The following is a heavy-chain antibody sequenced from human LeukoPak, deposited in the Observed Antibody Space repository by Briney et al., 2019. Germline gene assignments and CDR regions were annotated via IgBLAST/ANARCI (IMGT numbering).Heavy chain of an antibody. J-gene: IGHJ4*02. CDR3: ARKGLGGELGGFDS. D-gene: IGHD1-26*01. V-gene: IGHV3-21*04. CDR1: GFTFSSYN. CDR2: ISSSSDYI. Sequence: GGSLRLSCAASGFTFSSYNMNWVRQAPGKGLEWVSSISSSSDYIYYADSVKGRFTISRDNAKNSLYLQMNSLRVEDTALYYCARKGLGGELGGFDSWGQGTLVTVSS.